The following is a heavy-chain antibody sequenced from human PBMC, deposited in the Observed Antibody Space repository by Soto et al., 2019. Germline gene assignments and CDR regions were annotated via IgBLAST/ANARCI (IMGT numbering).Heavy chain of an antibody. CDR3: ANVIEYGGNSMNLFYYYGMDV. CDR1: GGTFSSYA. D-gene: IGHD2-15*01. Sequence: SVNVSCKASGGTFSSYAISWVRQAPGQGLEWMGGIIPIFGTANYAQKFQGRVTITADESTSTAYMELSSLRSEDTAVYYCANVIEYGGNSMNLFYYYGMDVWGQGTTVTVSS. J-gene: IGHJ6*02. V-gene: IGHV1-69*13. CDR2: IIPIFGTA.